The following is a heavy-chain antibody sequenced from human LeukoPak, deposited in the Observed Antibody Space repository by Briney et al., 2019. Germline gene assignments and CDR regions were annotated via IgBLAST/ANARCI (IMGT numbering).Heavy chain of an antibody. CDR1: GGSFSGYY. J-gene: IGHJ4*02. Sequence: SETLSLTCAVYGGSFSGYYWSWIRQPPGKGLEWIGEINHSGSTNYNPSLKSRVTISVDTSKNQFSLKLSSVTAADTAVYYCARGAAMVTYDYWGQGTLVTVSS. V-gene: IGHV4-34*01. CDR2: INHSGST. CDR3: ARGAAMVTYDY. D-gene: IGHD5-18*01.